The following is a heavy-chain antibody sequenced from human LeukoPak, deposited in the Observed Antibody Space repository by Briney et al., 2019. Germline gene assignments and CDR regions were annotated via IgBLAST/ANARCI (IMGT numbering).Heavy chain of an antibody. CDR2: TRNKANSYTT. J-gene: IGHJ4*02. CDR1: GFTVSDHY. CDR3: ASDYYDSSGYGY. V-gene: IGHV3-72*01. Sequence: PGGSLRLSCAASGFTVSDHYMHWVRQARGKGLEWVGRTRNKANSYTTEYAASVKGRFTISRDDSKNSLYLQMNSLKTEDTAVYYCASDYYDSSGYGYWGQGTLVTVSS. D-gene: IGHD3-22*01.